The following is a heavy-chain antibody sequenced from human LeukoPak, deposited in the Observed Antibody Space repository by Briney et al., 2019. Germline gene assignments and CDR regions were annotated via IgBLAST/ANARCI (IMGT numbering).Heavy chain of an antibody. V-gene: IGHV1-2*02. Sequence: GASVKVSCKASGYTFTGYYMHWVRQAPGQGLEWMGWINPNSGGTNYAQKFQGRVTMTRDTSISTAYMELSRLRSDDTAVYYCARDPARNWNSPYYGMDVWGQGPTVTVPS. D-gene: IGHD1-7*01. J-gene: IGHJ6*02. CDR1: GYTFTGYY. CDR2: INPNSGGT. CDR3: ARDPARNWNSPYYGMDV.